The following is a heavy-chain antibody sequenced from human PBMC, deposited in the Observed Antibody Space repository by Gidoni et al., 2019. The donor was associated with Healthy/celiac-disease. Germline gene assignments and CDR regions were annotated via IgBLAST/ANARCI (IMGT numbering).Heavy chain of an antibody. J-gene: IGHJ3*02. D-gene: IGHD2-15*01. Sequence: QVQLVESGGGLVKPGGSLRLSCAASGFTFSDYYMSWIRPAPGKGLEWVSYISSSGSTIYYADSVKGRFTISRDNAKNSLYLQMNSLRAEDTAVYYCATCFDSLPDLTDAFDIWGQGTMVTVSS. CDR1: GFTFSDYY. V-gene: IGHV3-11*01. CDR3: ATCFDSLPDLTDAFDI. CDR2: ISSSGSTI.